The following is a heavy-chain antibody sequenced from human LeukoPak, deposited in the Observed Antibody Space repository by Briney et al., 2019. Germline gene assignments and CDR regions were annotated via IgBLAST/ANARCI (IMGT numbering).Heavy chain of an antibody. V-gene: IGHV4-34*01. D-gene: IGHD2-2*01. CDR2: INHSGST. Sequence: SETLSLTCAVYGGSFSGYYWSWIRQPPGKGLEWIGEINHSGSTNYNPSLKSRVTISVDTSKNQFSLKLSSVTAADTAVYYCARGGPDIVVVPAARLRYYYYGMDVWGKGTTVTVSS. J-gene: IGHJ6*04. CDR1: GGSFSGYY. CDR3: ARGGPDIVVVPAARLRYYYYGMDV.